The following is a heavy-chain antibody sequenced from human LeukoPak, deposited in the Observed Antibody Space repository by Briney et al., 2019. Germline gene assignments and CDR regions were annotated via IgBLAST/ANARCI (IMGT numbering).Heavy chain of an antibody. J-gene: IGHJ6*03. CDR2: IYSCGST. CDR1: GFTVSSNY. Sequence: PGGSLRLSCAASGFTVSSNYMSWVRQAPGKGLEWVSVIYSCGSTYYADSVKGRFTISRDNSKNTLYLQMNSLRAEDTAVYYCAKSPLHYYYMDVWGKGTTVTVSS. V-gene: IGHV3-66*01. CDR3: AKSPLHYYYMDV.